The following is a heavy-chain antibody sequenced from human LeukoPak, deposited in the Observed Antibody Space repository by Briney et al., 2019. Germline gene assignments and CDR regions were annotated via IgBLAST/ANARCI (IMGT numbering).Heavy chain of an antibody. CDR3: AKPDYGDYEEEDYFDY. V-gene: IGHV3-48*03. J-gene: IGHJ4*02. CDR2: INPGESNR. Sequence: PGGSLRLSCAASGITFSNYEMNWVRQAPGKGLEWVSYINPGESNRFYAGSVRGRFAIYRDDAKKSVYLQMNSLRAEDTAVYYCAKPDYGDYEEEDYFDYWGQGTLVTVSS. D-gene: IGHD4-17*01. CDR1: GITFSNYE.